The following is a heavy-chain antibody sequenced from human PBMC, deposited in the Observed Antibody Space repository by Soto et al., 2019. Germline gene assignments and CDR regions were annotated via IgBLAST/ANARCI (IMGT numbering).Heavy chain of an antibody. CDR1: GFSFSQAW. CDR2: IKSKTGGGTT. Sequence: PRGSLRLSCAASGFSFSQAWMRWVRQATGKGLEWVGRIKSKTGGGTTDYAAPVKGRLTISRDDSKNTRYLKMNSLKTQDTAEYYCTTEGSGYSIGYLDYWGQGALVTVPS. J-gene: IGHJ4*02. CDR3: TTEGSGYSIGYLDY. V-gene: IGHV3-15*01. D-gene: IGHD5-18*01.